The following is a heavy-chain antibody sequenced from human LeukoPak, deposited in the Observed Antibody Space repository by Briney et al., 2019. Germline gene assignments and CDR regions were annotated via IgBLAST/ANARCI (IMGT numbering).Heavy chain of an antibody. V-gene: IGHV3-30*04. CDR3: ARERREWELLKRYYYYMDV. CDR1: GFTFSSYA. CDR2: ISYDESNK. D-gene: IGHD1-26*01. Sequence: PGGSLRLSCAASGFTFSSYAMHWVRQAPGKGLEWVAVISYDESNKYYADSVKGRFTISRDNSRNTLYLQMNSLRAEDTAVYYCARERREWELLKRYYYYMDVWGKGTTVTVSS. J-gene: IGHJ6*03.